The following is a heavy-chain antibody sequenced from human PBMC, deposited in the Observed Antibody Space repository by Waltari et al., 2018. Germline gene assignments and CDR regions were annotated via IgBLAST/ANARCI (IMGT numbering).Heavy chain of an antibody. V-gene: IGHV3-48*01. CDR1: GFNFIVHR. CDR2: ISNTRSPI. Sequence: ETQLVEAGGGLVQPGGSLRLSCAASGFNFIVHRMNWFRQAPGKGLEWVSYISNTRSPIYYADSVKGRFTISRDNAKNSLYLQMNDLRAEDTAMYYCVGIVNVEFDAFDLWGQGTMVTVSS. D-gene: IGHD1-26*01. CDR3: VGIVNVEFDAFDL. J-gene: IGHJ3*01.